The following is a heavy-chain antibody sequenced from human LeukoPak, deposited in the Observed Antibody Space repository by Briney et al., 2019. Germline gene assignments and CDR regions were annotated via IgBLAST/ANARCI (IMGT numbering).Heavy chain of an antibody. D-gene: IGHD2-15*01. CDR1: GFTFSSYW. CDR3: ARGYSRAAFDI. Sequence: QNGGSLRLSCAASGFTFSSYWMSWVRQAPGKGLEWVSFISSTGGTIYYADSVKGRFTVSRDNGKNSLLLQMNSLRAEDTALYYCARGYSRAAFDIWGQGTVVAVSS. V-gene: IGHV3-48*01. CDR2: ISSTGGTI. J-gene: IGHJ3*02.